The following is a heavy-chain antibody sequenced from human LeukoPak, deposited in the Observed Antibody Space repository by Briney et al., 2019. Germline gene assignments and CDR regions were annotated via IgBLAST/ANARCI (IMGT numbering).Heavy chain of an antibody. CDR2: ISSSSSYI. J-gene: IGHJ4*02. Sequence: GGSLRLSCATSGFTFTTYGMIWVRQAPGKGLEWVSSISSSSSYIYYADSVKGRFTISRDNAKNSLYLQMSSLIAEGTAVYYCARGGQNKDYYDSSGYPRFWGQGTLVTVSS. CDR3: ARGGQNKDYYDSSGYPRF. D-gene: IGHD3-22*01. CDR1: GFTFTTYG. V-gene: IGHV3-21*01.